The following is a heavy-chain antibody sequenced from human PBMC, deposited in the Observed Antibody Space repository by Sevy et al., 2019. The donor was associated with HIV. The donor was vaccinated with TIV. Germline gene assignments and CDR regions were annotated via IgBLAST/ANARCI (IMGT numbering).Heavy chain of an antibody. J-gene: IGHJ4*02. Sequence: GGYLRLSCATFGFNFRNSWMAWVRQPPGKGLEFLADIKQDGYETYYVDSVKGRFTISRDNAKNSLHLQMNSLRAEDTAMYFCVRDKEVGASVLDYWGQGTPVTVSS. V-gene: IGHV3-7*03. CDR3: VRDKEVGASVLDY. D-gene: IGHD1-26*01. CDR2: IKQDGYET. CDR1: GFNFRNSW.